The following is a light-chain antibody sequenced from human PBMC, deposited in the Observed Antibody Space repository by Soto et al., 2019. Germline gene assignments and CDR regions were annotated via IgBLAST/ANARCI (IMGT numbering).Light chain of an antibody. CDR1: QSVSSN. CDR2: GAS. J-gene: IGKJ3*01. V-gene: IGKV3-15*01. Sequence: EIVMTQSPATLSVSPGERATLSCRASQSVSSNLAWYQQKPGQAPRLLIYGASNRADGIPARFSGSGSGTEFTLTVSRLQAEDSAVYYCQQYNNWPFTFRPGTNVDI. CDR3: QQYNNWPFT.